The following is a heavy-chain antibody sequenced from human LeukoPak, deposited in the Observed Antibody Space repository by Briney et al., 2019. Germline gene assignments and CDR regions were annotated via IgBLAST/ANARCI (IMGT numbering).Heavy chain of an antibody. CDR3: ARDSWGTPNYYYGMDV. J-gene: IGHJ6*02. D-gene: IGHD1-7*01. CDR1: GFTFSSYA. CDR2: ISYDGSNK. Sequence: GRSLRLSCAASGFTFSSYAMHWVRQAPGKGLEWVAVISYDGSNKYYADSVKGRFTISRDNSKNTLYLQMNSLRAEDTAVYYCARDSWGTPNYYYGMDVWGQGTTVTVSS. V-gene: IGHV3-30-3*01.